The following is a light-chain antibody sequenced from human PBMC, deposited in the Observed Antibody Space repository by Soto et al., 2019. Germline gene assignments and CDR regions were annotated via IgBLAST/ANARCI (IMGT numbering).Light chain of an antibody. V-gene: IGLV2-14*01. CDR1: SSDVGGYNY. CDR2: DVS. CDR3: SSYTRSSTLEV. J-gene: IGLJ1*01. Sequence: QSALTQPASVSGSPGQSITISCTGTSSDVGGYNYVSWYQQHPGKAPKLMIYDVSNRPSGVSNRFSGSKSGNTASLTISGLPAEDEADYYCSSYTRSSTLEVFGTGTKLTVL.